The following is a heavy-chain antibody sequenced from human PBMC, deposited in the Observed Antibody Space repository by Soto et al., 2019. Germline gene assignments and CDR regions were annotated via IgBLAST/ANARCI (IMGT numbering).Heavy chain of an antibody. CDR2: MNPNSGDT. D-gene: IGHD7-27*01. CDR1: GYSFPCYD. CDR3: ARCITGEGGWFDP. Sequence: ASVKVSCKASGYSFPCYDINWVRQATWQGLEWMGWMNPNSGDTGYAQKFQGRVTMDRNTSITTGYMELSSLRSENTAVYFCARCITGEGGWFDPWGQGTLVTVSS. V-gene: IGHV1-8*01. J-gene: IGHJ5*02.